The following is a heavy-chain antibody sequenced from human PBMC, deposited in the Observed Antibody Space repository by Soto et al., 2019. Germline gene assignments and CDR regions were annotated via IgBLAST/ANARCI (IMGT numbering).Heavy chain of an antibody. CDR2: IIPMFGTA. J-gene: IGHJ4*02. Sequence: QVQLVQSGAEVKKPESSVKVSCKAPGGAFSTYAISWVRQAPGQGLEWMGGIIPMFGTANYAQRFQDRVTITADEATNTVYMELSSLRSEDTAVYVCAGGIQLWLRGISNGYSGWGQGTLVTVSS. D-gene: IGHD5-18*01. V-gene: IGHV1-69*12. CDR1: GGAFSTYA. CDR3: AGGIQLWLRGISNGYSG.